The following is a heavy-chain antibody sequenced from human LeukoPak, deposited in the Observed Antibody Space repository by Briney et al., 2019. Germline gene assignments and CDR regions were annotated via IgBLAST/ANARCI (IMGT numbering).Heavy chain of an antibody. CDR3: ARGLNIVVVPAAMTSRNPSGKNWFDP. J-gene: IGHJ5*02. Sequence: SETLSLTCAVYGGSFSGYYWSWIRQPPGKGLEWIGEINHSGSTNYNPSLKSRVTISVDTSKNQFSLKLSSVTAADTAVYYCARGLNIVVVPAAMTSRNPSGKNWFDPWGQGTLVTVSS. V-gene: IGHV4-34*01. D-gene: IGHD2-2*01. CDR1: GGSFSGYY. CDR2: INHSGST.